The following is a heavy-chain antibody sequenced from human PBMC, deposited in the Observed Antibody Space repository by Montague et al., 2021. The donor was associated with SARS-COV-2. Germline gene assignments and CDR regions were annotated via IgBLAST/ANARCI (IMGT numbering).Heavy chain of an antibody. CDR1: GFTFSIHA. Sequence: SLRLSCAASGFTFSIHAMTWVRQAPGKGLELLSAIGSTGGSTYYADSVKGRFTISRDNSKNTLYLQMNSLRAEDTAVYYCAKGDTAKAPYKWFDPGGQGTLVTGSA. D-gene: IGHD5-18*01. CDR2: IGSTGGST. CDR3: AKGDTAKAPYKWFDP. J-gene: IGHJ5*02. V-gene: IGHV3-23*01.